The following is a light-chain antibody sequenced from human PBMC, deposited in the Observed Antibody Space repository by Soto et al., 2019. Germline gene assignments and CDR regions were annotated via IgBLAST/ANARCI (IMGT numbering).Light chain of an antibody. Sequence: EIVLTQSPGTLSLSPGERATLSCRASQSVSSSYLAWYQQKPGQAPRLLIYGASSSATGIPDRFSGSGSATVFALTISRLEPEDFAVYYCQRYGSSPYTLGQGTKLEI. CDR3: QRYGSSPYT. CDR1: QSVSSSY. J-gene: IGKJ2*01. CDR2: GAS. V-gene: IGKV3-20*01.